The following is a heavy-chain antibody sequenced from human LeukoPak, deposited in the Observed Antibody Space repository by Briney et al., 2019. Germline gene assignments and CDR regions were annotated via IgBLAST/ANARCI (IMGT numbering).Heavy chain of an antibody. V-gene: IGHV3-23*01. D-gene: IGHD6-13*01. CDR2: ISGSGGST. J-gene: IGHJ6*03. CDR1: GFTFSSYA. CDR3: AKGASSSWDYYYYMDV. Sequence: GGSLRLSCAASGFTFSSYAMSWVRQAPGKGLEWVSAISGSGGSTYYADSVKGRFTISRDNSKNTLYLQVNSLRAEDTAVYYCAKGASSSWDYYYYMDVWGKGTTVTVSS.